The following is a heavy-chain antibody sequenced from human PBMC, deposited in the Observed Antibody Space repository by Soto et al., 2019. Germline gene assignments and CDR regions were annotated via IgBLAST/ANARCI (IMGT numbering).Heavy chain of an antibody. V-gene: IGHV1-18*01. CDR3: ARPSAIAVAGLYYDVFDI. CDR2: ISANNGNT. D-gene: IGHD6-19*01. J-gene: IGHJ3*02. Sequence: ASVKVSCKASGYTFTSYRINWVRQAPGQGLEWMGWISANNGNTNYAQKLQGRVTMTTDTSTNTAYMELRSLRSDDTAVYYCARPSAIAVAGLYYDVFDIWGQGTMVTVSS. CDR1: GYTFTSYR.